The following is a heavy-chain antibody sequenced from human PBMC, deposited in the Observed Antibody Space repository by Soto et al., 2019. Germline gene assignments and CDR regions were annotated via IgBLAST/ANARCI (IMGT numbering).Heavy chain of an antibody. V-gene: IGHV4-59*08. Sequence: SETLSLTCIVSGGSISNYYWSWIRQPPGKGLEWIGYIYYSGSTNHNPSLTSRVTISVDTSKNQFSLKLSSVTAADTAVYYCARHRYSYGVYYFDYWGQGTLVTVSS. J-gene: IGHJ4*02. CDR2: IYYSGST. CDR3: ARHRYSYGVYYFDY. D-gene: IGHD5-18*01. CDR1: GGSISNYY.